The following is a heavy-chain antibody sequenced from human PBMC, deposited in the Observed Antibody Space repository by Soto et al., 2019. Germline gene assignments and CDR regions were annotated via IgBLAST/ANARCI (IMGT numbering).Heavy chain of an antibody. CDR1: GGSISSYY. J-gene: IGHJ4*02. CDR2: IYYSGST. Sequence: SETLSLTCTVSGGSISSYYGSWIRQPPGKGLEWIGYIYYSGSTNYNPSLKSRVTISVDTSKNQFSLKLSSVAAADTAVYYCARHEANYYGSGSYSFPGYFDYWGQGTLVTVSS. D-gene: IGHD3-10*01. CDR3: ARHEANYYGSGSYSFPGYFDY. V-gene: IGHV4-59*08.